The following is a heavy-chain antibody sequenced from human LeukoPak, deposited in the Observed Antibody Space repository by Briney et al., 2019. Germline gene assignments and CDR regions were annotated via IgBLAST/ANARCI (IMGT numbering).Heavy chain of an antibody. J-gene: IGHJ3*02. V-gene: IGHV4-38-2*02. D-gene: IGHD3-10*01. Sequence: PSETLSLTCTVSGYSISSGYYWGWIRQPPGKGLEWIGSIYHSGSTYYNPSLKSRVTISVDTSKNQFSLKLSSVTAADTAVYYCARRPAGSGAFDIWGQGTMVNVSS. CDR3: ARRPAGSGAFDI. CDR2: IYHSGST. CDR1: GYSISSGYY.